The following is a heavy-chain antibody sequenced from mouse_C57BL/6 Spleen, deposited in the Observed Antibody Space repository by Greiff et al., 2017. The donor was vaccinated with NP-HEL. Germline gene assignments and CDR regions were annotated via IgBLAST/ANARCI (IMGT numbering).Heavy chain of an antibody. Sequence: EVMLVESEGGLVQPGSSMKLSCTASGFTFSDYYMAWVRQVPEKGLEWVANINYDGSSTYYLDSLKSRFIISRDNAKNILYLQMSSLKSEDTATYYCARENYYGYYYAMDYWGQGTSVTVSS. CDR1: GFTFSDYY. V-gene: IGHV5-16*01. CDR3: ARENYYGYYYAMDY. CDR2: INYDGSST. D-gene: IGHD1-2*01. J-gene: IGHJ4*01.